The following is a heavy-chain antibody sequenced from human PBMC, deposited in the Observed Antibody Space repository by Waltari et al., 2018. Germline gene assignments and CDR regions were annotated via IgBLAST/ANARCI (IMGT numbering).Heavy chain of an antibody. D-gene: IGHD3-10*01. Sequence: EVQLVESGGGLVQPGGSLRLSCAASGFTFSSYEMNWVRQAPGKGLEWVSDISSSGSTIYYAASVKGRFTISRDNAKNSLYLQMNSLRAEDTAVYYCARVSGELLYYYYGMDVWGQGTTVTVSS. CDR1: GFTFSSYE. CDR3: ARVSGELLYYYYGMDV. J-gene: IGHJ6*02. CDR2: ISSSGSTI. V-gene: IGHV3-48*03.